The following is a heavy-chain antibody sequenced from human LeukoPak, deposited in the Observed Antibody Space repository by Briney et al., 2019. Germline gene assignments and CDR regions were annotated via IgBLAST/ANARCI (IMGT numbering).Heavy chain of an antibody. J-gene: IGHJ4*02. CDR2: FYPENGET. D-gene: IGHD6-19*01. V-gene: IGHV1-24*01. CDR3: ARDIGIAVARD. CDR1: GYTLTELS. Sequence: ASVKVSCKVSGYTLTELSMHWVRQAPGKGREWMGGFYPENGETIYAQKFQGRVTITEDTSTDTAYMELSRLRSDDTAVYYCARDIGIAVARDWGQGTLVTVSS.